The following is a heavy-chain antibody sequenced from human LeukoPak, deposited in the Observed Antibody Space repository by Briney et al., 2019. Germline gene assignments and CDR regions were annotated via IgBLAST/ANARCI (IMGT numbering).Heavy chain of an antibody. CDR2: IYYSGST. Sequence: SETLSLTCTVSGGSISSYYWSWIRQPPGKGLEWIGYIYYSGSTNYNPSLKSRVTISVDTSKNQFSLKLSSVTAADTAVYYCAGRMVRGVNDYWGQGTLVTVSS. CDR3: AGRMVRGVNDY. D-gene: IGHD3-10*01. CDR1: GGSISSYY. V-gene: IGHV4-59*12. J-gene: IGHJ4*02.